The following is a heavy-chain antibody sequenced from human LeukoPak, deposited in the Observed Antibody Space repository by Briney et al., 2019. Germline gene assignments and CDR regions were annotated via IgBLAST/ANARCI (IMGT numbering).Heavy chain of an antibody. CDR1: GFTFSSHP. CDR2: ISYEGTNE. CDR3: ARADYYGSGSYLAEIDY. V-gene: IGHV3-30*04. Sequence: GRSLRPSCVASGFTFSSHPMHWVRQAPGKGLEWVAAISYEGTNEYYADSVKGRFTISRDNSENTLYVQMSSLRAEDSALYYCARADYYGSGSYLAEIDYWGRGTLVIVSS. J-gene: IGHJ4*02. D-gene: IGHD3-10*01.